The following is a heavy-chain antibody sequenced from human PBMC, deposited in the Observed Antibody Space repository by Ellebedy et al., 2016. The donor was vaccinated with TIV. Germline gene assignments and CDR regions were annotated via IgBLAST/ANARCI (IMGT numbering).Heavy chain of an antibody. CDR3: ARDLTAMVTMTY. D-gene: IGHD5-18*01. CDR2: ISPYDDNT. Sequence: AASVKVSCKTSGYTFSTYGINWVRQAPGQGLEWMGRISPYDDNTNYAQEFQGRVTMTTDTSTNTAYMELSSLRSDDTAVYYCARDLTAMVTMTYWGQGTLVTVSS. CDR1: GYTFSTYG. J-gene: IGHJ4*02. V-gene: IGHV1-18*01.